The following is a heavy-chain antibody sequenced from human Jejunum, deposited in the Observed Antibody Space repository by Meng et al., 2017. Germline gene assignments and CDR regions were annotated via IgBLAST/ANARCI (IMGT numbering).Heavy chain of an antibody. J-gene: IGHJ1*01. CDR3: ASDRITD. CDR1: GFTFSSPW. CDR2: VSTDGTIT. D-gene: IGHD3-16*01. Sequence: VQWVESGVGLVQPGGSLRLSCAASGFTFSSPWMHWVRQAPGKGLVWLSRVSTDGTITNYADSVKGRFTISRDNAKDTVFLEMNSLRVEDTAVYYCASDRITDWGQGTLVTVSS. V-gene: IGHV3-74*01.